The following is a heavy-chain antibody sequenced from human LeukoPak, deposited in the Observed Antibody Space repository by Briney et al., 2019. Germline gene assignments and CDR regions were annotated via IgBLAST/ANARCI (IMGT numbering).Heavy chain of an antibody. CDR3: AGGSTQYSSGWYGLDY. CDR1: GFTFSSYW. Sequence: GGSLRLSCAASGFTFSSYWMHWVRQAPGKGLVWVSRVNSDGSSTTYADSVKGRFTISRDNAKNTLYLQMNSLRAEDTAVYYCAGGSTQYSSGWYGLDYWGQGTLVTVSS. J-gene: IGHJ4*02. CDR2: VNSDGSST. V-gene: IGHV3-74*01. D-gene: IGHD6-19*01.